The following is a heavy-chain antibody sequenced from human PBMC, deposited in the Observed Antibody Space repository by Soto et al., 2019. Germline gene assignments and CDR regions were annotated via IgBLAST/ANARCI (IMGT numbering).Heavy chain of an antibody. V-gene: IGHV1-18*01. CDR3: ARDAASYYDFWSGYYSGLAPNLDY. CDR1: GYAFTSYG. CDR2: ISAYNGNT. J-gene: IGHJ4*02. Sequence: VKVSCKASGYAFTSYGISWVRQAPGQGLEWMGWISAYNGNTNYAQKLQGRVTMTTDTSTSTAYMELRSLRSDDTAVYYCARDAASYYDFWSGYYSGLAPNLDYWGQGTLVTVSS. D-gene: IGHD3-3*01.